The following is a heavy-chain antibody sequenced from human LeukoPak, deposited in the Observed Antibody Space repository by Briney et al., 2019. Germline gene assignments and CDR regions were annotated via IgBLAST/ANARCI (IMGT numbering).Heavy chain of an antibody. CDR3: ARERIQLWLLGVWDRY. CDR2: ISWNSGSI. D-gene: IGHD5-18*01. J-gene: IGHJ4*02. CDR1: GLTFDDYA. V-gene: IGHV3-9*01. Sequence: SLRLSCAASGLTFDDYAMHWVRQAPGKGLEWVSGISWNSGSIGYADSVKGRFTISRDNSKNTLYLQMNSLRAEDTAVYYCARERIQLWLLGVWDRYWGQGTLVTVSS.